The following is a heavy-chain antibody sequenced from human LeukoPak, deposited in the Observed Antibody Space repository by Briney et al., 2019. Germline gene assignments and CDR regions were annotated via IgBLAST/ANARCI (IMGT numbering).Heavy chain of an antibody. CDR1: GYTFIGYY. D-gene: IGHD2-2*01. CDR3: AREGCSSTNCHVLGDDNWFDP. V-gene: IGHV1-2*02. Sequence: ASVKVSCKASGYTFIGYYMHWVRQAPGQGFAWLGWINPNSGGTNYAQKFQGRVTMTRDTCISTAYMELSRLRSDDTAVYYCAREGCSSTNCHVLGDDNWFDPWGQGTLVTVSS. CDR2: INPNSGGT. J-gene: IGHJ5*02.